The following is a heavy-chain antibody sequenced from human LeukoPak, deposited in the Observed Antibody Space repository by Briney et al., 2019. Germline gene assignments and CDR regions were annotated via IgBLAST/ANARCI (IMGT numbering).Heavy chain of an antibody. J-gene: IGHJ4*02. Sequence: GGSLRLSCAASGFTFDDYGMSWVRQAPGKGLEWVSGINWNGGSTGYADSVKGRFTVSRGNAKNSLYLQMKSLRAEDTALYYCARSVAASRDYWGQGTLVTVSS. CDR1: GFTFDDYG. D-gene: IGHD2-15*01. CDR3: ARSVAASRDY. V-gene: IGHV3-20*04. CDR2: INWNGGST.